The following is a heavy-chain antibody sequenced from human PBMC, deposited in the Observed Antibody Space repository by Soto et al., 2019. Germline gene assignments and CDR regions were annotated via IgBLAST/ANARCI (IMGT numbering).Heavy chain of an antibody. V-gene: IGHV4-34*01. CDR3: ARMTITYYYGSGSYSA. J-gene: IGHJ5*02. CDR1: GGSFSGYY. Sequence: PSETLSLTCAVYGGSFSGYYWSWIRQPPGKGLEWIGEINHSGSTNYNPSLKSRVTISVDTSKNQFSLKLSSVTAADTAVYYCARMTITYYYGSGSYSAWGQGTLVTVSS. D-gene: IGHD3-10*01. CDR2: INHSGST.